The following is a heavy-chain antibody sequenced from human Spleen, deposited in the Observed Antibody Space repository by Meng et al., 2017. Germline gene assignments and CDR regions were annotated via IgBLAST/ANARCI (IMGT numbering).Heavy chain of an antibody. CDR1: GFPFSNFE. J-gene: IGHJ4*02. V-gene: IGHV3-48*03. CDR2: ISSRGGTK. CDR3: ARGGSDY. Sequence: GGSLRLSCAASGFPFSNFEMNWVRQAPGKGLEWVSYISSRGGTKYYADSVKDRFTISRDNAKSSLYLQMNSLRAEDTAVYYCARGGSDYWGQGTLVTVSS. D-gene: IGHD3-16*01.